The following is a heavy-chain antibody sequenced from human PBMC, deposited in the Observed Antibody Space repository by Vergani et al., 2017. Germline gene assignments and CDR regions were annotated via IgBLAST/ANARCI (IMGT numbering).Heavy chain of an antibody. J-gene: IGHJ4*02. CDR3: ATLGDY. D-gene: IGHD3-16*02. V-gene: IGHV3-30*19. CDR2: ISYDGSNK. Sequence: QVQLVESGGGVVQPGRSLRLSCAASGFTFSGYGMHWVRQAPGKGLEWVAVISYDGSNKYYADSVKGRFTISRDNSKNTLYLQMNSLRAEDTAVYYCATLGDYWGQGTLVTVSS. CDR1: GFTFSGYG.